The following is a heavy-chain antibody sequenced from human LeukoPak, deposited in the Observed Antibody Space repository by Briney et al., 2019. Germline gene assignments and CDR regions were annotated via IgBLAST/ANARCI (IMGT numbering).Heavy chain of an antibody. D-gene: IGHD2-21*02. CDR1: GFTFSGYA. J-gene: IGHJ6*04. V-gene: IGHV3-23*01. Sequence: GGSLRLSCAASGFTFSGYAMSWVRQAPGKGLEWVSAISGSGGSTYYADSVKGRFTISRDNSKNTLYLQMNNLRAEDTAVYYCAKTLAYCAGDCYAYYYYGMDVWGKGTTVTVSS. CDR3: AKTLAYCAGDCYAYYYYGMDV. CDR2: ISGSGGST.